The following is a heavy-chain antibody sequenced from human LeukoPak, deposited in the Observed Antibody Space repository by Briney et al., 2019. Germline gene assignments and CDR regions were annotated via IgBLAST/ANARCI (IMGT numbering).Heavy chain of an antibody. CDR2: IFSSGSA. V-gene: IGHV4-59*01. D-gene: IGHD1-1*01. J-gene: IGHJ4*02. CDR3: AGGPTILKYYFDF. Sequence: PSETLSLTCAVYGGSFSGYYWSWIRQPPGKGLECIGYIFSSGSANYNPSLKSRVTISVDTSKNQFSLKLNSVTAADTAVYYCAGGPTILKYYFDFWGQGALVTVSS. CDR1: GGSFSGYY.